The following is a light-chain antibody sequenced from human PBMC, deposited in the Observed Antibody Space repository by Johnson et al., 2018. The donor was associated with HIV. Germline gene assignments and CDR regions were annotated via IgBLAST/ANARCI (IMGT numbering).Light chain of an antibody. Sequence: QSVLTQPPSVYAAPGQKVTISCSGSNSNIGNNYVSWYQQLPGTAPKLLIYDNNKRPSGIPDRFSGSKSGTSATLGITGLQTGDEADYYCGTWDSSLSAEVFGTGTKVTVL. CDR3: GTWDSSLSAEV. V-gene: IGLV1-51*01. J-gene: IGLJ1*01. CDR1: NSNIGNNY. CDR2: DNN.